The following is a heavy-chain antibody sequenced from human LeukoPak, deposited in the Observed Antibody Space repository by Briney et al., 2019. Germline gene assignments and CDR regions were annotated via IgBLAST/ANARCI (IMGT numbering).Heavy chain of an antibody. J-gene: IGHJ4*02. CDR3: TRGGYYDRNAGDY. CDR2: INGDGSIT. Sequence: PGGSLRLSCAASEFSLRNYWMHWVRQIPGKGLVWVSRINGDGSITNYADSVKGRFTISRDNGKNTMYLQMSSLRAEDTAVYYCTRGGYYDRNAGDYWGQGTLVTVSS. D-gene: IGHD3-22*01. CDR1: EFSLRNYW. V-gene: IGHV3-74*01.